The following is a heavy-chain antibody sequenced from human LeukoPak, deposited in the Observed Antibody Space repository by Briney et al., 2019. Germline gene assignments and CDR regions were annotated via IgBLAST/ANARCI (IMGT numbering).Heavy chain of an antibody. J-gene: IGHJ3*02. D-gene: IGHD3-10*01. Sequence: GESLKISCKGSGYSFTSHWIGWVRQMPGKGLEWMGIIWPGDPDTKHSPFFQGQVTFSADKSISTAWLQWSSLRASDTAMYYCARRGGYGSGSYYGFDIWGQGTMVTVSS. CDR3: ARRGGYGSGSYYGFDI. V-gene: IGHV5-51*01. CDR1: GYSFTSHW. CDR2: IWPGDPDT.